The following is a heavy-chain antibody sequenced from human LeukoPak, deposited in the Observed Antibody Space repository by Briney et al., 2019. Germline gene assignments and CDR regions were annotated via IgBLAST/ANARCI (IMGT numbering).Heavy chain of an antibody. V-gene: IGHV3-23*01. Sequence: PGGSLRLSCAASGFTFSKYAMSWVRQAPGKGPEWVSAFSGSGGSTHYADSVKGRFTISRDNSKNTLYLQMNSLRADDTAVYYCAKDVGYCSSTTCYKPFDYWGQGTLVTVSS. CDR2: FSGSGGST. CDR1: GFTFSKYA. CDR3: AKDVGYCSSTTCYKPFDY. D-gene: IGHD2-2*02. J-gene: IGHJ4*02.